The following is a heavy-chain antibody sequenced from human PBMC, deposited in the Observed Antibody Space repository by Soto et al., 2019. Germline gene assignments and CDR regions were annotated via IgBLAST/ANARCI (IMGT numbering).Heavy chain of an antibody. D-gene: IGHD4-4*01. Sequence: PSETLSLTCTVSGASISSSSYYWGWIRQPPGKGLEWIGSIYYSGSTYFNPSLKSRVTISVDTSKNQFSLKLSSVTAADTAVYYCARDTVPPSVTFDYWGQGTLVTVSS. CDR1: GASISSSSYY. CDR3: ARDTVPPSVTFDY. J-gene: IGHJ4*02. CDR2: IYYSGST. V-gene: IGHV4-39*02.